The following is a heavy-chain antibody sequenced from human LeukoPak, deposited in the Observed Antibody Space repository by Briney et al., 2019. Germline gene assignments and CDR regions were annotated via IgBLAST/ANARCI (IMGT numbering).Heavy chain of an antibody. CDR3: ARPGYYDFWSGYPGAFDI. D-gene: IGHD3-3*01. V-gene: IGHV4-39*01. Sequence: WETLSLTCTVSGGSISSSSYYWGWIRQPPGKGLEWIGSIYYSGSTYYNPSLKSRVTISVDTSKNQFSLKLSSVTAADTAVYYCARPGYYDFWSGYPGAFDIWGQGTMVTVSS. J-gene: IGHJ3*02. CDR1: GGSISSSSYY. CDR2: IYYSGST.